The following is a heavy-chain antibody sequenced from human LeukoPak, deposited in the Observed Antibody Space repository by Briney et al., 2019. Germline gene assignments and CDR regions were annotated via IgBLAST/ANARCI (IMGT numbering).Heavy chain of an antibody. Sequence: SETLSLTCAVYGGSFSGYYWSWVRQPPGKGLEWIGEINHSGSTNYNPSLKSRVTISVDTSKNQFSLKLSSVTAADTAVFYCARHGIGGVKAFDIWGQGTLVTVSS. CDR1: GGSFSGYY. D-gene: IGHD3-16*01. J-gene: IGHJ3*02. V-gene: IGHV4-34*01. CDR3: ARHGIGGVKAFDI. CDR2: INHSGST.